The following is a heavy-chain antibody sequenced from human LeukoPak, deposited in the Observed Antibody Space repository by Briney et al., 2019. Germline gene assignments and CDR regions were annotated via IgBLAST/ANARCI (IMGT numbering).Heavy chain of an antibody. D-gene: IGHD3-22*01. CDR2: IIPIFGTA. CDR1: GGTFSSYA. V-gene: IGHV1-69*13. J-gene: IGHJ3*02. CDR3: ARPYYYDSSGYFFDI. Sequence: SVKVSCKASGGTFSSYAISWVRQAPGQGLEWMGGIIPIFGTANYAQKYQGRVTITADESTSTAYMELSSLGSEDTAVYYCARPYYYDSSGYFFDIWGQGTMVTVSS.